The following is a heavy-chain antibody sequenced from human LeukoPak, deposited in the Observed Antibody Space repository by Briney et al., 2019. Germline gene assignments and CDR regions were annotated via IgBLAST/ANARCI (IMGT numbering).Heavy chain of an antibody. CDR3: TRHGSAAFDY. V-gene: IGHV3-73*01. D-gene: IGHD1-26*01. Sequence: PGRSLRLSCAASGFTFSGSAMHWVRQASGKGLEWVGRIRSKANSYATAYAASVKGRFTISRDDSKNTAYLQMNSLKTEDTAVYYCTRHGSAAFDYWGQGTLVTVSS. CDR1: GFTFSGSA. CDR2: IRSKANSYAT. J-gene: IGHJ4*02.